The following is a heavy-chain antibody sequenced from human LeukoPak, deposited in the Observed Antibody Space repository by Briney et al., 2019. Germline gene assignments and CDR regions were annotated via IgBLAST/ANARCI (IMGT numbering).Heavy chain of an antibody. CDR3: ASFYDSSRGFDY. V-gene: IGHV4-4*07. CDR1: GGSISSYY. Sequence: PSETLSLTCTVSGGSISSYYWSWIRQPARKGLEWIGRIYTSGSTNYNPSLKSRVTMSVDTSKNQFSPKLSSVTAADTAVYYCASFYDSSRGFDYWGQGTLVTVSS. CDR2: IYTSGST. J-gene: IGHJ4*02. D-gene: IGHD3-22*01.